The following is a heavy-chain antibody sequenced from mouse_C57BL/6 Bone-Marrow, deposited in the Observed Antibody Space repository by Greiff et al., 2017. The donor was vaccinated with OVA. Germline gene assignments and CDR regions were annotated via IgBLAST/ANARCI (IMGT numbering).Heavy chain of an antibody. CDR3: PIYYYGSNHYFDY. Sequence: EVQLVESGGGLVQPGGSMKLSCVASGFTFSNYWMNWVRQSPEKGLEWVAQIRLKSDNYATHYAESVKGRFTISRDDSKSSVYLQMNNLRAEDTGIYYCPIYYYGSNHYFDYWGQGTTLTVSS. V-gene: IGHV6-3*01. D-gene: IGHD1-1*01. J-gene: IGHJ2*01. CDR2: IRLKSDNYAT. CDR1: GFTFSNYW.